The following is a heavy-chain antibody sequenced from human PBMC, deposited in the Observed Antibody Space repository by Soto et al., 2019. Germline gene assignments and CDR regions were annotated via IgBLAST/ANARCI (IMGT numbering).Heavy chain of an antibody. D-gene: IGHD3-10*01. V-gene: IGHV4-39*01. Sequence: SETLSLTCTVSGGSISGSSYYWGWIRQPPGKGLEWIGNIFYSGTTYYNPSLKSRVTISVDTSKNQFSLKLGSVTAADTAVYYCESSESYDQSDYWGQGTLVTVSS. J-gene: IGHJ4*02. CDR3: ESSESYDQSDY. CDR2: IFYSGTT. CDR1: GGSISGSSYY.